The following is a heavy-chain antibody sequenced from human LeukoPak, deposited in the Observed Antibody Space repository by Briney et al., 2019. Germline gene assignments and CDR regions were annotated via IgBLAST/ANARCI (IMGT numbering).Heavy chain of an antibody. CDR3: AKDAQRGFDYSNSLHT. J-gene: IGHJ4*02. D-gene: IGHD4-11*01. CDR1: GFTFSHYG. CDR2: IWSDGTNR. V-gene: IGHV3-33*06. Sequence: GRSLRLSCATSGFTFSHYGMHWVGQAPGKGLEWVAVIWSDGTNRYYGDPVKGRFTISRDNFQRTVYLQMNSLRAEDTAVYYCAKDAQRGFDYSNSLHTRGQGTLVTVSS.